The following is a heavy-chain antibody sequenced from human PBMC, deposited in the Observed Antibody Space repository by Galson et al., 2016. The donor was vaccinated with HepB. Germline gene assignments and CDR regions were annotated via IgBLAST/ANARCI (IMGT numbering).Heavy chain of an antibody. D-gene: IGHD1-26*01. CDR1: GFSFSTYA. CDR2: ISYDGSYS. CDR3: ARDQGWEGGWFDP. J-gene: IGHJ5*02. Sequence: SLRLSCAASGFSFSTYAMHWVRQAPGKGLEWVALISYDGSYSSYADSVNGRFTISRDNSKKTLYLQMNSLRPEDTAVYYCARDQGWEGGWFDPWGQGTLVTVSS. V-gene: IGHV3-30*03.